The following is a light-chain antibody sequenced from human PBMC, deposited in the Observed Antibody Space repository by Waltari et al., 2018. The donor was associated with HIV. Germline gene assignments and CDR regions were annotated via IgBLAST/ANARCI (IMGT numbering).Light chain of an antibody. J-gene: IGLJ1*01. CDR2: EGT. V-gene: IGLV2-23*01. Sequence: QSALTQPASVSGSPGQSLTISCTAASSDVGSYNLVSWYQHHPGSPPKLIFYEGTKRPSGVSSRFSASKSGKTASLTISGLQPEDEAEYYCCSKAGSRTVFGPGTKVTVL. CDR3: CSKAGSRTV. CDR1: SSDVGSYNL.